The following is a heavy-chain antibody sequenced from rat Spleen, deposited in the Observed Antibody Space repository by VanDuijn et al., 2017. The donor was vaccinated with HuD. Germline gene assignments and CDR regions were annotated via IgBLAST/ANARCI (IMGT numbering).Heavy chain of an antibody. V-gene: IGHV5-25*01. CDR2: ISTSGGST. D-gene: IGHD1-2*01. J-gene: IGHJ4*01. CDR3: ARHDSPLMDA. CDR1: GFTFSNYD. Sequence: EVQLVESGGGLVQPGRSLKLSCAASGFTFSNYDMAWVRQAPTKGLEWVASISTSGGSTYYRDSVKGRFTVSRDNAKSTLYLQMDSLRSEDTATYYCARHDSPLMDAWGQGASVTVSS.